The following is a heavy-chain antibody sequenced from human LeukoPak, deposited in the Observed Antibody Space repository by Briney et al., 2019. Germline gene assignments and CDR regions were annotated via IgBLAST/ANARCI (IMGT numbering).Heavy chain of an antibody. CDR2: INPNSGGT. CDR1: GYTFTGYY. V-gene: IGHV1-2*02. Sequence: ASVKVSCKASGYTFTGYYMHWVRQAPGQGLEWMGWINPNSGGTNYAQKFQGRVTMTRDTSISTAYTELSRLRSDDTAVYYCARVPWRGYSYGYGYGMDVWGQGTTVTVSS. J-gene: IGHJ6*02. D-gene: IGHD5-18*01. CDR3: ARVPWRGYSYGYGYGMDV.